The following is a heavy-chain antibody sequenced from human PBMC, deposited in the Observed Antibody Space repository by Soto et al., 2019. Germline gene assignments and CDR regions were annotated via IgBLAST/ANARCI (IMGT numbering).Heavy chain of an antibody. V-gene: IGHV3-48*02. CDR2: ISGSSDTI. CDR1: GFTLSSYN. CDR3: ARDHGGSTWFVGIYYYFGVDV. Sequence: EVQLVESGGGLVQPGGSLRLSCVASGFTLSSYNMNWVRQAPGKGLEWVSYISGSSDTIYYADSVKGRFTISRDNAKNSLYLQMDSLRDEDTAVYYCARDHGGSTWFVGIYYYFGVDVWGQGTTVIVSS. J-gene: IGHJ6*02. D-gene: IGHD6-13*01.